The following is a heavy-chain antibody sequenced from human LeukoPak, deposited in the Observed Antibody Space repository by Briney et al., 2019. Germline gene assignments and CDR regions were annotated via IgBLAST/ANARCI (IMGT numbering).Heavy chain of an antibody. CDR1: GFTFSSYW. CDR3: ARVRGYDFWSDKYQYYFDY. J-gene: IGHJ4*02. D-gene: IGHD3-3*01. CDR2: INSDVSST. V-gene: IGHV3-74*01. Sequence: GGSLRLSCAASGFTFSSYWMHCVRQAPGKGRVWVSRINSDVSSTSYADSVKSRFTISRDNAKNTLYLQMNSLRAEDTAVYYCARVRGYDFWSDKYQYYFDYWGQGTLVTVSS.